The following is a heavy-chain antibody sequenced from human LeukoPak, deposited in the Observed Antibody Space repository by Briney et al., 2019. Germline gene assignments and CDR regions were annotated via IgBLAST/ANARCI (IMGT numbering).Heavy chain of an antibody. CDR2: IYYSGST. V-gene: IGHV4-59*08. CDR1: GGSISSYY. J-gene: IGHJ5*02. CDR3: ASHGPVNWCAP. Sequence: PSETLSLTCTVSGGSISSYYWSWIRQPPGKGLEWIGYIYYSGSTNYNPSLKSRVTISVDTSKNQFSLKLSSVTAADPAVYYFASHGPVNWCAPWGERTLGTVSS.